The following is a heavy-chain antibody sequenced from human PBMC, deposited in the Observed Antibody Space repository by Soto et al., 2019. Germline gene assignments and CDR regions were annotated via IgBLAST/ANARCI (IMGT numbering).Heavy chain of an antibody. V-gene: IGHV3-21*02. D-gene: IGHD3-22*01. CDR1: GFTFSSYS. Sequence: EVQLVESGGGLVKPGGSLRLSCAASGFTFSSYSMNWVRQAPGKGLEWVSSITGSSSYIYYADSVKGRFTISRDNAKNSLYLPMNSLRAEDQAVYYCARDVYYYDSSAYWAYWGQGTLVTVSS. CDR2: ITGSSSYI. J-gene: IGHJ4*02. CDR3: ARDVYYYDSSAYWAY.